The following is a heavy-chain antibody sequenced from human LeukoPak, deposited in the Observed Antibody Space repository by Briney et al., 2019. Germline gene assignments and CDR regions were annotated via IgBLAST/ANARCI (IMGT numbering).Heavy chain of an antibody. CDR2: IKPKTDGGTT. CDR1: GFTFSNAY. V-gene: IGHV3-15*07. D-gene: IGHD3-10*01. CDR3: TTDPGSSGV. J-gene: IGHJ6*02. Sequence: PGGSLRLSCAASGFTFSNAYMNWVRQAPGKGLEWVGRIKPKTDGGTTDYAAPVKGRFTISRDDSKNTLYLQMNSLKTEDTAVYYCTTDPGSSGVWGQGTTVTVSS.